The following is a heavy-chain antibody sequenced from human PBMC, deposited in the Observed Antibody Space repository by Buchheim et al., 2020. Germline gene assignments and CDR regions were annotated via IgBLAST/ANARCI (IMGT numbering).Heavy chain of an antibody. CDR3: TTGALAES. V-gene: IGHV3-74*01. Sequence: EVQLVESGGDLVQPGGSLRLSCAASGFTFSTYWMQWVRQAPGKGLVRVSRIKSDGSDTTYADSVKGRFTISRDNAKNTLYLQMNSLRAEDTAVYYCTTGALAESWGQGTL. CDR1: GFTFSTYW. CDR2: IKSDGSDT. J-gene: IGHJ4*02. D-gene: IGHD1-14*01.